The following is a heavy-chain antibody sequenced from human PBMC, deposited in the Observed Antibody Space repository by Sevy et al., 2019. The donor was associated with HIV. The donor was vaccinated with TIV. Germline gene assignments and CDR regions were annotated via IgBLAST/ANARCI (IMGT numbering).Heavy chain of an antibody. V-gene: IGHV1-8*01. CDR2: MNPNSGNT. CDR1: GYTFTSYD. J-gene: IGHJ6*02. CDR3: ARDRHIYYGFWSGYPIGGYYYYGMDV. Sequence: ASVKVSCKASGYTFTSYDINWVRQATGQGLEWMGWMNPNSGNTGYAQKFQGRVTMTRNTSISTAYMELSSLRSEDTAVYYCARDRHIYYGFWSGYPIGGYYYYGMDVWGQGTTVTVSS. D-gene: IGHD3-3*01.